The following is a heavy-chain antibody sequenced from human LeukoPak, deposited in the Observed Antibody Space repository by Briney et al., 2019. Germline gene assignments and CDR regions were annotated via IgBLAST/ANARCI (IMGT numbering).Heavy chain of an antibody. D-gene: IGHD4-17*01. CDR3: ARAYGDYVGTYYYYYYMDV. J-gene: IGHJ6*03. CDR1: GGSINNYY. V-gene: IGHV4-59*01. Sequence: PSETLSLTCTVSGGSINNYYWSWIRQPPGKGLEWIGYIYNSGSTNYNPSLKSRVTISLDTSKNQFSLKLSSVTAADTAVYYCARAYGDYVGTYYYYYYMDVWGKGTTVTISS. CDR2: IYNSGST.